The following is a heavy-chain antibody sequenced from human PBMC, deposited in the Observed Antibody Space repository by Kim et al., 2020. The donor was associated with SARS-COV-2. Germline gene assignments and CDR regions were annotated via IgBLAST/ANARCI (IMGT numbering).Heavy chain of an antibody. D-gene: IGHD3-9*01. CDR2: INAGNGNT. Sequence: ASVKVSCKASGYTFTSYAMHWVRQAPGQRLEWMGWINAGNGNTKYSQKFQGRVTITRDTSASTAYMELSSLRSEDTAVYYCARDILTGYYQHSGWFDPWGQGTLVTVSS. CDR1: GYTFTSYA. V-gene: IGHV1-3*01. CDR3: ARDILTGYYQHSGWFDP. J-gene: IGHJ5*02.